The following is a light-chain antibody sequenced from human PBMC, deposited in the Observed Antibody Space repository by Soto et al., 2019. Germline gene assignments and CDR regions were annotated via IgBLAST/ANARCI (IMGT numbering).Light chain of an antibody. Sequence: EIVLTQSPGTLSLSPGERATLSCRASQSVNNNYLAWYQQKPGQAPRLLIYGASSRATGIPDRFSGGGSGTDFTTTISRLEPEEFAVYYCQQYGSSQYTFGQGTKLEIK. CDR1: QSVNNNY. J-gene: IGKJ2*01. CDR3: QQYGSSQYT. CDR2: GAS. V-gene: IGKV3-20*01.